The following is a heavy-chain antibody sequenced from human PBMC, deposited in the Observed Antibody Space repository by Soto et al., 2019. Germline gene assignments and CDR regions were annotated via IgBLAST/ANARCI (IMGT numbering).Heavy chain of an antibody. D-gene: IGHD1-26*01. Sequence: PGGSLRLSCAASGFTFRSYDIHWVRQATGKGLEWVSAIGTAGDTYYPGSVKGRFTISRENAKNSLYLQMNSLRAGDTAVYYCARVTSGSYKFDYWGQGTLVTVSS. CDR3: ARVTSGSYKFDY. J-gene: IGHJ4*02. V-gene: IGHV3-13*01. CDR1: GFTFRSYD. CDR2: IGTAGDT.